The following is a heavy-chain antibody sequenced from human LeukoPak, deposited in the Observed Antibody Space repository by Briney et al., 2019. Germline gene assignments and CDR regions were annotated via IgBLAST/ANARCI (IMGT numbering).Heavy chain of an antibody. J-gene: IGHJ5*02. D-gene: IGHD3-3*01. CDR3: ARARYYDFWSGYYPGDNWFDP. Sequence: SETLSLTCTVSSGSISSGGYYWSWIRQHPGKGLEWIGYIYYSGSTYYNPSLKSRVTISVDTSKNQFSLKLSSVTAANTAVYYCARARYYDFWSGYYPGDNWFDPWGQGTLVTVSS. CDR2: IYYSGST. CDR1: SGSISSGGYY. V-gene: IGHV4-31*03.